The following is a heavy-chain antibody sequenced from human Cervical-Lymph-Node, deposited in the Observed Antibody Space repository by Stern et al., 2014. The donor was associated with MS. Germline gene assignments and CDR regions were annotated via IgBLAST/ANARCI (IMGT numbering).Heavy chain of an antibody. J-gene: IGHJ4*02. CDR3: AHKGGSGSYFGAPFDY. D-gene: IGHD3-10*01. CDR1: GFSLSTSGVG. V-gene: IGHV2-5*02. Sequence: EESGPTLVKPTQTLTLTCTFSGFSLSTSGVGVGWIRQPPGKALEWLALLYWAEDKGYRPSLKSRLPITKDQSTKQGALTMPNMDPVDTATYYCAHKGGSGSYFGAPFDYWGQGTLVTVSS. CDR2: LYWAEDK.